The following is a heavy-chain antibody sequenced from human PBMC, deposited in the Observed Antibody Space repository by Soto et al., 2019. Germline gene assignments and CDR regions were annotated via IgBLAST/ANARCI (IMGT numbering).Heavy chain of an antibody. D-gene: IGHD6-13*01. CDR3: ATELIRIAAVSTVDY. CDR2: ISGSGGST. CDR1: GFTFSSYA. V-gene: IGHV3-23*01. J-gene: IGHJ4*02. Sequence: EVQLLESGGGLVQPGGSLRLSCAASGFTFSSYAMSWVRQAPGKGLEWVSAISGSGGSTYYADSVKGRFTISRDNSXTTLYLQMNSLRAEDTAVYYCATELIRIAAVSTVDYWGQGTLVTVSS.